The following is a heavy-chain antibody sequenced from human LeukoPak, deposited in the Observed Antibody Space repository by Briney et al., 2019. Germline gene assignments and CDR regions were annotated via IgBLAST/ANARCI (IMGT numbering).Heavy chain of an antibody. CDR2: ISYDGSNK. Sequence: GGSLRLSCAASGFTFSSYGMHWVRQAPGKGLEWVAVISYDGSNKYYADSVKGRFTISRDNSKNTLYLQMNSLRAEDTAVYYCARGSIVVVPAARDAFDIWGQGTMVTVSS. CDR3: ARGSIVVVPAARDAFDI. J-gene: IGHJ3*02. V-gene: IGHV3-30*03. CDR1: GFTFSSYG. D-gene: IGHD2-2*01.